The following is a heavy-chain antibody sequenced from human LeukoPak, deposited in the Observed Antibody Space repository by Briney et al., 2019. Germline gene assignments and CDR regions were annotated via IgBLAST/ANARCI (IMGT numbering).Heavy chain of an antibody. V-gene: IGHV4-30-4*01. CDR2: IYYSGST. J-gene: IGHJ5*02. CDR3: ARGLMYYDILTGYYSGYWFDP. D-gene: IGHD3-9*01. CDR1: GGSISSGDYY. Sequence: SQTLSLTCTVSGGSISSGDYYWSWIRQPPGKGLEWIGYIYYSGSTYYNPSLKSRVTISVDTSENQFSLKLSSVTAADTAVYYCARGLMYYDILTGYYSGYWFDPWGQGTLVTVSS.